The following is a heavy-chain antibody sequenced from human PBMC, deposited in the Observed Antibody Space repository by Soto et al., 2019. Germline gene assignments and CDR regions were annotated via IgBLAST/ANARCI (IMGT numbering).Heavy chain of an antibody. J-gene: IGHJ6*02. V-gene: IGHV4-34*01. CDR1: GGSFSGYY. CDR3: ASSTPYYDFWSGYYGMDV. CDR2: INHSGST. D-gene: IGHD3-3*01. Sequence: SETLSLTCAVYGGSFSGYYWSWIRQPPGKGLEWIGEINHSGSTNYNPSLKSRVTISVDTSKNQFSLKLSSVTAADTAVYYCASSTPYYDFWSGYYGMDVWGQGTTVTSP.